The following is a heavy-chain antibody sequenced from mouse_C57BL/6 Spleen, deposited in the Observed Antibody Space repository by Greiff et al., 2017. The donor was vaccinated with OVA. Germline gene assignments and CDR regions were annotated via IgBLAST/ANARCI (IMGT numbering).Heavy chain of an antibody. CDR3: ARRHYDYDDWFAD. Sequence: QVQLQQPGAELVRPGSSVKLSCKASGYTFTSYWMDWVKQRPGQGLEWIGNIYPSDSETHYNQKFKDKTTLTVDKSSSTAYMQLSSLTSEDSAVYYCARRHYDYDDWFADWGQGTLVTVSA. V-gene: IGHV1-61*01. CDR2: IYPSDSET. J-gene: IGHJ3*01. CDR1: GYTFTSYW. D-gene: IGHD2-4*01.